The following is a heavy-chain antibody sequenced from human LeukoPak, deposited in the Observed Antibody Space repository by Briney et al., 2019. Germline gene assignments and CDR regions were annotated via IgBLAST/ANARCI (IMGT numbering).Heavy chain of an antibody. Sequence: GGSLRLSCAASGFTFSSYAMSWVPQAPGKGLEWVAVISYDGSDRLYADSVKGRFTISRDNSKNTLYLQMNSLRAEDTAVYYCAKNYYDSSGYYYWFDYWGQGTLVTVSS. D-gene: IGHD3-22*01. CDR1: GFTFSSYA. J-gene: IGHJ4*02. CDR3: AKNYYDSSGYYYWFDY. V-gene: IGHV3-30-3*02. CDR2: ISYDGSDR.